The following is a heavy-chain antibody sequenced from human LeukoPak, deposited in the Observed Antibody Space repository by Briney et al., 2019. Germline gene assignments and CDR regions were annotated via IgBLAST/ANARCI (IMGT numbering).Heavy chain of an antibody. CDR2: IRYDGSNK. D-gene: IGHD3-10*01. CDR3: AKDGYYGSGSYFYYYYYGMDV. J-gene: IGHJ6*02. CDR1: GFTFSSYG. Sequence: GGSLRLSCAASGFTFSSYGMHWVRQAPGKGLEWVAFIRYDGSNKYYADSAKGRFTISRDNSKNTLYLQMNSLRAEDTAVYYCAKDGYYGSGSYFYYYYYGMDVWGQGTTVTVSS. V-gene: IGHV3-30*02.